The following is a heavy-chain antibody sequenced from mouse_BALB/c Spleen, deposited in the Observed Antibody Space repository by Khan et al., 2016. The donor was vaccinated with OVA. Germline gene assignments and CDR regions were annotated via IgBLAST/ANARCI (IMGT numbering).Heavy chain of an antibody. CDR3: ARSNYGALAY. CDR1: GFTFSSYT. Sequence: EVELVESGGGLVMPGGSLKLSCAASGFTFSSYTMSWVRQTPEQRLEWVATISSGDDNTYYQDSVKGRFTISRDTAKNNLYLQMRSLRSEDTALYYCARSNYGALAYWGQGTLVTVSA. CDR2: ISSGDDNT. J-gene: IGHJ3*01. V-gene: IGHV5-9*03. D-gene: IGHD1-1*02.